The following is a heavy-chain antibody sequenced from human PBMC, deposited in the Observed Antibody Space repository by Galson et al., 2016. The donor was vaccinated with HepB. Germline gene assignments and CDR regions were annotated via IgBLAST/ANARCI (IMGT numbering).Heavy chain of an antibody. V-gene: IGHV6-1*01. J-gene: IGHJ4*02. Sequence: CAISGDSVSSNTAAWDWIRQSPSRGLERLGRTYYRSRWYNDYAESVKGRITVTPDTSKNQFSLHLNSVTPEDTAVYYCARDEKRASYYFDSWGQGTLVTVSS. CDR1: GDSVSSNTAA. CDR2: TYYRSRWYN. D-gene: IGHD6-25*01. CDR3: ARDEKRASYYFDS.